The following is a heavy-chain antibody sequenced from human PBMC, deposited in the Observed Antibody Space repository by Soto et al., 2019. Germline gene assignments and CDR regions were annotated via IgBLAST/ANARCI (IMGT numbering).Heavy chain of an antibody. V-gene: IGHV1-2*06. CDR1: GYTFTDYY. CDR2: INPNSGDT. D-gene: IGHD3-22*01. CDR3: ARDWYYYDSSGYSKPVWYYYYGMDV. J-gene: IGHJ6*02. Sequence: ASVKVSCKASGYTFTDYYIHWVRQAPGQGLEWMGRINPNSGDTSSAPKFQGRVTMTRDTSISTAYLQLSSLRSDDTAVYYCARDWYYYDSSGYSKPVWYYYYGMDVWGQGTTVTVSS.